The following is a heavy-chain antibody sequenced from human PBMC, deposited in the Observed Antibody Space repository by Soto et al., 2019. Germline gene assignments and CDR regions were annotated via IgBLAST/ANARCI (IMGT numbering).Heavy chain of an antibody. Sequence: VQLQESGPGLVKPSQTLSLTCTVSGGSISSGYYYWSWIRQHPGKGLEWIGYIYYSGTTYYNPALKSRITISVDTSKNQFSLTLTSVTAADTAVYYCASAEGDSSSWGLFDPWGQWTLVTVSS. CDR3: ASAEGDSSSWGLFDP. CDR1: GGSISSGYYY. V-gene: IGHV4-31*03. CDR2: IYYSGTT. J-gene: IGHJ5*02. D-gene: IGHD6-6*01.